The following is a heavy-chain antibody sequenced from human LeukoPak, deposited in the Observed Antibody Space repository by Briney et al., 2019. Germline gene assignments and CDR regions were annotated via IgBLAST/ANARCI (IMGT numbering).Heavy chain of an antibody. J-gene: IGHJ4*02. CDR1: GGSISDYY. CDR2: IYYSGST. V-gene: IGHV4-59*01. CDR3: ARFSEYSHSSVHYLDY. Sequence: SETLSLTCTVSGGSISDYYWNWIRQPPGKGLEWIGYIYYSGSTNYNPSLKSRVTISLDTSRNQFFLRLSSVTAADTAVYYCARFSEYSHSSVHYLDYWGQGTLVSVSS. D-gene: IGHD3-22*01.